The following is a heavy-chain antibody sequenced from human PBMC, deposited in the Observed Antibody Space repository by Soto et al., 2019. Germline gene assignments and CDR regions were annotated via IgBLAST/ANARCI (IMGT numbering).Heavy chain of an antibody. D-gene: IGHD5-18*01. CDR3: AMDPLWGTAMVLWYFDL. Sequence: QVQLVESGGGVVQPGRSLRLSCAASGFTFSSYAMHWVRQAPGKGLEWVAVISYDGSNKYYADSVKGPFTISRDNSKNTLYLQMNSRSAEDTAVYYCAMDPLWGTAMVLWYFDLWGRGTLVTVSS. CDR2: ISYDGSNK. V-gene: IGHV3-30-3*01. CDR1: GFTFSSYA. J-gene: IGHJ2*01.